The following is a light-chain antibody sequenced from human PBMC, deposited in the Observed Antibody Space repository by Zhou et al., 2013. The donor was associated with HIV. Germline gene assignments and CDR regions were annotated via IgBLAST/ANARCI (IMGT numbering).Light chain of an antibody. J-gene: IGKJ1*01. Sequence: EIVLTQSPATLSLSPGERATLSCRASQSVARFLAWYQQKPGQAPRLLIYDTSTRATGIPDRFSGSGSGTDFTLTISRMEPEDFAVYYCQLFTKSFCTFGQGTRVEIK. V-gene: IGKV3-11*01. CDR1: QSVARF. CDR3: QLFTKSFCT. CDR2: DTS.